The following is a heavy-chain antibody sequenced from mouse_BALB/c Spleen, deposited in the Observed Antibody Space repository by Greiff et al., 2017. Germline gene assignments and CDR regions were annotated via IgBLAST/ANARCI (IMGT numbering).Heavy chain of an antibody. D-gene: IGHD2-2*01. V-gene: IGHV5-12-1*01. CDR2: ISSGGGST. CDR1: GFTFSSFG. CDR3: ARRGYGSAMDY. J-gene: IGHJ4*01. Sequence: EVQRVESGGGLVQPGGSRKLSCAASGFTFSSFGMHWVRQAPEKGLEWVAYISSGGGSTYYPDTVKGRFTISRDNAKNTLYLQMSSLKSEDTAMYYCARRGYGSAMDYWGQGTSVTVSS.